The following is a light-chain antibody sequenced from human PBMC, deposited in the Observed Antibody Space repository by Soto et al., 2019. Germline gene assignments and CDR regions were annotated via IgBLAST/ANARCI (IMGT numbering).Light chain of an antibody. CDR2: GAS. CDR1: QSVSSSY. J-gene: IGKJ5*01. CDR3: QQYGSSPIT. V-gene: IGKV3-20*01. Sequence: IVLTQSPGTLSLSPGERYTLSCMASQSVSSSYLAWYQQKPGQAPRLLIYGASSRATGITDRFSGSGSGTDFTLTISRLEPEDFAVYYCQQYGSSPITFGPGTRLDIK.